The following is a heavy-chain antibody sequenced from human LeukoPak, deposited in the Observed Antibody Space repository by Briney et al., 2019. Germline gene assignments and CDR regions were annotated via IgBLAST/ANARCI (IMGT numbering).Heavy chain of an antibody. CDR1: GGSISSGGYY. CDR3: ARDGGGDAFDI. Sequence: SETLSLTCTVSGGSISSGGYYWSWIRQHPGKGLEWIGYIYYSGSTYYNPSLKSRVTISVDTSKNQFSLELSSVTAADTAVYYCARDGGGDAFDIWGQGTMVTVSS. J-gene: IGHJ3*02. V-gene: IGHV4-31*03. D-gene: IGHD3-16*01. CDR2: IYYSGST.